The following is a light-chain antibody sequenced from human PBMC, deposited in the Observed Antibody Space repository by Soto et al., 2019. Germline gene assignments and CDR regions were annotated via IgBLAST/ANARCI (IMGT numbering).Light chain of an antibody. Sequence: QSALTQPASVSGSAGQSITISCSGPMRDVGAYNLVSWYQQHPGTAPKLIIYEVRNRPSGISSRFSGSRSGNTASLTISGLQPEDEGGYYCSAYTARSTLVFGGGTKVTVL. CDR3: SAYTARSTLV. CDR1: MRDVGAYNL. J-gene: IGLJ3*02. V-gene: IGLV2-14*01. CDR2: EVR.